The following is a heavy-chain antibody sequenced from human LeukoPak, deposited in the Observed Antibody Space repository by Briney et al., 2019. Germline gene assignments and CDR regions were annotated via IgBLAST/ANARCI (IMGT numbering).Heavy chain of an antibody. CDR1: GFTFSDYA. Sequence: GGSLRLSCAASGFTFSDYAMHWVRQAPGKGLEWVAVIAYGRTYTHHADSLKGRFTISRDNSRDTLYLQINSLRPEDTALYYCARNKAITAFFGMDVWGQGTTIIVSS. V-gene: IGHV3-30*03. CDR3: ARNKAITAFFGMDV. J-gene: IGHJ6*02. CDR2: IAYGRTYT. D-gene: IGHD2/OR15-2a*01.